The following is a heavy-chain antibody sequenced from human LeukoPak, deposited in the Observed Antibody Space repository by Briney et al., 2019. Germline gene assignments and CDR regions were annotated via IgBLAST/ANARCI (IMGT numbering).Heavy chain of an antibody. V-gene: IGHV3-30*18. CDR3: AKGPSTGVVTPPLN. D-gene: IGHD4-23*01. J-gene: IGHJ4*02. CDR1: GFTFSSYG. Sequence: GGSLRLSWAASGFTFSSYGMHWVRQAPGKGLEWVAVISYDGSNKYYADSVKGRFTISRDNSKNTLYLQMNGLRAEDTAVYYCAKGPSTGVVTPPLNWRQGTLVTVSS. CDR2: ISYDGSNK.